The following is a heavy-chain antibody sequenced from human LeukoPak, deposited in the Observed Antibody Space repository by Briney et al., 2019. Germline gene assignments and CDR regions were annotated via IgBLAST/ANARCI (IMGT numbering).Heavy chain of an antibody. V-gene: IGHV3-30*02. CDR3: AKGGYCSGGSCYDDY. D-gene: IGHD2-15*01. J-gene: IGHJ4*02. Sequence: PGGSLRLSCAASGFTFSSYGMHWVRQAPGKGLDWVAFIRYDGSNKYYADSVKGRFTISRDNSKNTVYLQMNSLRAEDTAVYYCAKGGYCSGGSCYDDYWGQGTLVTVSS. CDR1: GFTFSSYG. CDR2: IRYDGSNK.